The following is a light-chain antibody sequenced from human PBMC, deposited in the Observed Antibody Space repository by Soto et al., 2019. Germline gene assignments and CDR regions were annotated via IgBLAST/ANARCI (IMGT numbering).Light chain of an antibody. J-gene: IGKJ2*01. CDR2: DAS. Sequence: DIQMTQSPSSLSASVGDRVTITCRASQSISNYLNWYQQKPGKAPNLLIYDASSLLSGVPSRFSGSGSGTDFTLTISSLQPEDFSICYCQQSDSTPYTFGQGTKLEIK. CDR1: QSISNY. CDR3: QQSDSTPYT. V-gene: IGKV1-39*01.